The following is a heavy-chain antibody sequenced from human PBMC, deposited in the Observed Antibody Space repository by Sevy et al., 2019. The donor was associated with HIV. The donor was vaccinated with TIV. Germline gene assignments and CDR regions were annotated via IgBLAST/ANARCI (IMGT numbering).Heavy chain of an antibody. D-gene: IGHD4-17*01. CDR3: ARPSSPYGECLRGGFDI. J-gene: IGHJ3*02. Sequence: SETLSLTCTVSGGSVSSGNYYWSWIRRPPGKGLEWIGYVSYSGSTNYNPSLKSRVTISVDMSMKQFSLKLNYVTAADTACYYCARPSSPYGECLRGGFDIWGQGTRVTVSS. V-gene: IGHV4-61*01. CDR2: VSYSGST. CDR1: GGSVSSGNYY.